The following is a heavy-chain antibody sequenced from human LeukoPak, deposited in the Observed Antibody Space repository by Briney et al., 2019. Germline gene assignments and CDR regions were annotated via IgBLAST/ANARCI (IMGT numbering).Heavy chain of an antibody. Sequence: SETLSLTCTVSGGSISSYYWSWIRQPPGKGLEWIGYIYYSGSTNYNPSLKSRVTISVDTSKNQFSLKLSSVTAADTAVYYCARVVPYYDFWSGYPNYFDYWGQGTLATVSS. CDR3: ARVVPYYDFWSGYPNYFDY. CDR2: IYYSGST. CDR1: GGSISSYY. D-gene: IGHD3-3*01. V-gene: IGHV4-59*01. J-gene: IGHJ4*02.